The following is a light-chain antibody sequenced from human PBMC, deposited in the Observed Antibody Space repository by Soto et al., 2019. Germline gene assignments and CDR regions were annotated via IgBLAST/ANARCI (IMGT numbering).Light chain of an antibody. CDR1: QNFGSN. Sequence: EIVMTQSPAPLSVSLGERATLSCRASQNFGSNLAWYQQKTGQAPRILIYGESTRATGIPARLSGSGSGTELNLTISRLQSEDFAVYYCQKYNNWPPTCGQGTKVDIK. CDR2: GES. J-gene: IGKJ1*01. V-gene: IGKV3-15*01. CDR3: QKYNNWPPT.